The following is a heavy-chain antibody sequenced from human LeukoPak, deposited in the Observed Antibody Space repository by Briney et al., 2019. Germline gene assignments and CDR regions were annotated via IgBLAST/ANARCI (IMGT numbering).Heavy chain of an antibody. V-gene: IGHV4-38-2*02. Sequence: SETLSLTCTVSGYSISSGYYWGWIRQPPGKGLEWIGSIYHSGSTYYNPSLKSRVTISVDTSKNQFSLKLSSVTAADTAVYYCARGQGDVWGKGTTVTVSS. CDR2: IYHSGST. CDR3: ARGQGDV. J-gene: IGHJ6*04. CDR1: GYSISSGYY.